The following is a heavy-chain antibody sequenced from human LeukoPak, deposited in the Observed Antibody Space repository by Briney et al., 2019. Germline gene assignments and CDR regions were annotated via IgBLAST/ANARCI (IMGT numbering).Heavy chain of an antibody. V-gene: IGHV1-69*06. CDR3: ATPRRPADYYYFYMDV. CDR1: GGTIATHP. J-gene: IGHJ6*03. Sequence: SVKVSCKASGGTIATHPITWVRQAPGHGLEWMGKIIPFFGTPNYAQKFQDRVTITANTSTNTAYLELLSLTSEDAAVYYCATPRRPADYYYFYMDVWGKGTTVTVSS. CDR2: IIPFFGTP.